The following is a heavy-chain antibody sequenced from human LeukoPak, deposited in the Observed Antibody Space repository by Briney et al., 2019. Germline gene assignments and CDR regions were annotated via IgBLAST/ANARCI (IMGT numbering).Heavy chain of an antibody. J-gene: IGHJ3*02. V-gene: IGHV1-58*01. CDR1: GFTFTSSA. Sequence: EASVKVSCKASGFTFTSSAVQWVRQARGQRLEWIGWIVVGSGNTNYAQKFQERVTITRGMSTSTAYMELSSLRSEDTAVYYCAAPYGPGAFDIWGQGTMVTVSS. D-gene: IGHD4-17*01. CDR2: IVVGSGNT. CDR3: AAPYGPGAFDI.